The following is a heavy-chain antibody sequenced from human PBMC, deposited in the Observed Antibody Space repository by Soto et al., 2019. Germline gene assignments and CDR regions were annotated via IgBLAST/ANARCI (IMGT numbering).Heavy chain of an antibody. Sequence: QVQLQESGPGLVKPSQTLSLTCTVSGGSISSGDYYWSWIHQPPGKGLEWIGYIYDSGSTYYNSSLKSRVNITLDMSKNQFSLKLTSVTAADTAVYYCARDNGVGPWGQGTLVTVSS. CDR2: IYDSGST. CDR1: GGSISSGDYY. J-gene: IGHJ5*02. CDR3: ARDNGVGP. D-gene: IGHD2-8*01. V-gene: IGHV4-30-4*01.